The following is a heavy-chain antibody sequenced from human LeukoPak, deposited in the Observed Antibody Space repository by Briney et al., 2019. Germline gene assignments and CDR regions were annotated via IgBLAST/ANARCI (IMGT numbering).Heavy chain of an antibody. V-gene: IGHV4-34*01. D-gene: IGHD2-15*01. Sequence: SETLSLTCAVYGGSFSGYYWSWIRQPPGKGLEWIGEINHSGSTNYNPSLKSRVTISVDTSKNQFSLKLSSVTAADTAVYYCARALAVDWFDPWGQGTLVTVSS. CDR3: ARALAVDWFDP. J-gene: IGHJ5*02. CDR2: INHSGST. CDR1: GGSFSGYY.